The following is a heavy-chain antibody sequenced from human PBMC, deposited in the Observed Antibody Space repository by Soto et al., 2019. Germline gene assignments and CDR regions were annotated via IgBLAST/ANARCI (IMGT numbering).Heavy chain of an antibody. CDR2: IIPIFGTA. CDR3: ARDTIFGVVINIKYYYYYGMDV. Sequence: SVKVSCKASGGTFSSYAISWVRQAPGQGLEWMGGIIPIFGTANYAQKFQGGVTITADKSTSTAYMELSSLRSEDTAVYYCARDTIFGVVINIKYYYYYGMDVWGQGTTVTVSS. V-gene: IGHV1-69*06. CDR1: GGTFSSYA. J-gene: IGHJ6*02. D-gene: IGHD3-3*01.